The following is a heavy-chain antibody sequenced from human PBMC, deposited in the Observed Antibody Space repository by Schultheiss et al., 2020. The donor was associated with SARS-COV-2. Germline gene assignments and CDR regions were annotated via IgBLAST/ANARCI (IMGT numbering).Heavy chain of an antibody. D-gene: IGHD5-18*01. Sequence: GGSLRLSCAASGFTFSSYSMNWVRQAPGKGLEWVSYISSSGSTIYYADSVKGRFTISRDNAKNSLYLQMNSLRAEDTAVYYCARGSGYSYGPFDYWGQGTLVTVSS. J-gene: IGHJ4*02. CDR2: ISSSGSTI. CDR3: ARGSGYSYGPFDY. V-gene: IGHV3-48*04. CDR1: GFTFSSYS.